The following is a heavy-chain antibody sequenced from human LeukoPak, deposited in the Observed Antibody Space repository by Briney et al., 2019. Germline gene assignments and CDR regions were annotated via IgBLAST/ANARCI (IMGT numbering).Heavy chain of an antibody. CDR3: AKEGMDVLRFLEWLPTHAFDI. V-gene: IGHV3-30*02. CDR2: IRYDGSNK. J-gene: IGHJ3*02. CDR1: GFTFSSYG. D-gene: IGHD3-3*01. Sequence: GGSLRLSCAASGFTFSSYGMHWVRQAPGKGLEWVVFIRYDGSNKYYADSVKGRFTISRDNSKNTLYLQMNSLRAEDTAVYYCAKEGMDVLRFLEWLPTHAFDIWGQGTMVTVSS.